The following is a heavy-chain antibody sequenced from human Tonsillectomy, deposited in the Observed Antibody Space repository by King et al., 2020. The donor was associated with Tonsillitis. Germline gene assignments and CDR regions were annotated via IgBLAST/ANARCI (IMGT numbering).Heavy chain of an antibody. J-gene: IGHJ4*02. CDR3: ARSAVAGGFDY. Sequence: QLVQSGAEVKKPGSSVKVSCKASGGTFSSYAISWVRQAPGQGLEWMGRIIPILGIANYAQKFQGRGTITADKSTSTAYMELSSLRSEDTAVYYCARSAVAGGFDYWGQGTLVTVSS. CDR1: GGTFSSYA. D-gene: IGHD6-19*01. CDR2: IIPILGIA. V-gene: IGHV1-69*04.